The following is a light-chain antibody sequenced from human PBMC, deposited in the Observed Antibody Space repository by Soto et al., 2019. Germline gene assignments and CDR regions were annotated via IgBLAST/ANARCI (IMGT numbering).Light chain of an antibody. CDR3: QHYAAAPIT. Sequence: TVLMQSPVTLSLSPGERATLSCRASQSVGGNVAWYQQKPGQAPKLLISGASSRAPGIPDRFSGSGSGADFTLSISRLEPEDFALYYCQHYAAAPITFGQGTRLDI. J-gene: IGKJ5*01. CDR1: QSVGGN. V-gene: IGKV3-20*01. CDR2: GAS.